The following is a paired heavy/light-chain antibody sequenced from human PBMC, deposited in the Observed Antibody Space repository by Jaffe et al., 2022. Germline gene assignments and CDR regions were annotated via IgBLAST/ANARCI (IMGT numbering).Heavy chain of an antibody. J-gene: IGHJ4*02. CDR1: GGSISSNTYF. D-gene: IGHD6-6*01. Sequence: QLQLQESGPGLVKPSETLSLTCPVSGGSISSNTYFWGWVRQPPGKGLEWIASISYTETTYYNPSLKSRLTISIDTSKTQFSLKLSSVTAADTAVYYCARHISRDHTDSSRPFIHYWGQGTLVTVSS. CDR2: ISYTETT. V-gene: IGHV4-39*01. CDR3: ARHISRDHTDSSRPFIHY.
Light chain of an antibody. Sequence: QSVLTQPPSASGTPGQKVTISCSGTTSNIGGNYIYWYQQLPGTAPKLLIYNTNQRPSGVPDRFSASKSGTSASLAISGLRSGDEADYYCASWDDSLSGHWVFGGGTKLTVL. CDR1: TSNIGGNY. V-gene: IGLV1-47*01. J-gene: IGLJ3*02. CDR3: ASWDDSLSGHWV. CDR2: NTN.